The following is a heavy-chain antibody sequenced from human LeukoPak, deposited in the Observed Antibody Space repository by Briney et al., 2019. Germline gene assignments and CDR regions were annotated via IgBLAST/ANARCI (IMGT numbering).Heavy chain of an antibody. CDR3: AREEVVVAGTHYYSMDV. Sequence: SQTLSLTCAISGGRVSSNSAAWSWIRQSPSRGLEWLGRTYYRSKWYNDYAGSVKSRIIINPDTSKNQFSLQLNSVTPEDTAVYYCAREEVVVAGTHYYSMDVWGQGTTVTVSS. V-gene: IGHV6-1*01. CDR1: GGRVSSNSAA. CDR2: TYYRSKWYN. J-gene: IGHJ6*02. D-gene: IGHD2-15*01.